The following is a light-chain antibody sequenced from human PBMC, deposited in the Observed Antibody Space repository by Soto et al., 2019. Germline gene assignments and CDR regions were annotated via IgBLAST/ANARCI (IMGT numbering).Light chain of an antibody. CDR2: EVS. J-gene: IGLJ1*01. V-gene: IGLV2-14*01. CDR1: SSDVGGYNS. CDR3: GSYTSSSTLV. Sequence: QSALTQPASVSGSPGQSITISCTGTSSDVGGYNSVSWYQQHPGKAPKLMIYEVSNRPSGASYRFSGSKSGNTASLTISGLQAEDEADYYCGSYTSSSTLVFGTGTKVTVL.